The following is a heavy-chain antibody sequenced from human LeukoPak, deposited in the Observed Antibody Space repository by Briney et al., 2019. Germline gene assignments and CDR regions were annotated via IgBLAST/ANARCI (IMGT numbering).Heavy chain of an antibody. CDR3: AKVAARRDYEAYFEY. Sequence: PGGSLRLSCAASGFTFSSYAMSWVRQAPGKGLEWVSAISGSGGSTYYADSVKGRFTISRDNSKNTLYLQMNSLRAEDTDVYYCAKVAARRDYEAYFEYWGQGTQVTVSS. V-gene: IGHV3-23*01. CDR2: ISGSGGST. D-gene: IGHD5-24*01. CDR1: GFTFSSYA. J-gene: IGHJ4*02.